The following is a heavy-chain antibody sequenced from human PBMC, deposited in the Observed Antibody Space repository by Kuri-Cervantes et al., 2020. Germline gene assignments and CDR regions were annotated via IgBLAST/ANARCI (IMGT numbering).Heavy chain of an antibody. V-gene: IGHV4-34*01. J-gene: IGHJ4*02. CDR2: INHSGST. D-gene: IGHD4-23*01. Sequence: SQTLSLTCAVYGGSFSGYYWSWIRQPPGKGLEWIGEINHSGSTNYNPSLKSRVTISVDKSKNQFSLKLSSVTAADTAVYYCARERTDYGGTKRRVAFDYWGQGTPVTVSS. CDR3: ARERTDYGGTKRRVAFDY. CDR1: GGSFSGYY.